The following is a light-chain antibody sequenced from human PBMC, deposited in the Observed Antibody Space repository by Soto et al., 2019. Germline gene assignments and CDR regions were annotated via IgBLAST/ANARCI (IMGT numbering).Light chain of an antibody. CDR1: QSVGSS. J-gene: IGKJ1*01. Sequence: EIVMTHSPATLSVSPGERATLSCRASQSVGSSLAWYQQKPGQAPRLLIYSASTRATGIPARFSGSGSGTEFTLTISSLQSEDFAVYYCQQYNNRPPWTFGQGTKVEIK. CDR2: SAS. V-gene: IGKV3-15*01. CDR3: QQYNNRPPWT.